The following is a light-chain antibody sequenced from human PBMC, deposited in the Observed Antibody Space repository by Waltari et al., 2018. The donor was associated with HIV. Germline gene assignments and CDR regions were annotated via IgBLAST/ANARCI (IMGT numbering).Light chain of an antibody. Sequence: QSALTQPASVSGSPGQSVTISCAGSNSDVGSYDLVSWYQHHPGKAPKRLIYEVTKRPSGVSNRLSGSKSGNTASLTISGLQAEDEADYYCCSYAGSHTFVVFGGGTKLTVL. CDR3: CSYAGSHTFVV. V-gene: IGLV2-23*02. CDR1: NSDVGSYDL. J-gene: IGLJ2*01. CDR2: EVT.